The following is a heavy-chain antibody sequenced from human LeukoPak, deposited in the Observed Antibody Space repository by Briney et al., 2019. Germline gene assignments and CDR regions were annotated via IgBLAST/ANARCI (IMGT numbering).Heavy chain of an antibody. CDR3: ARDQVDYDIPDHFDS. Sequence: PSETLSLTCKVSGDSISSSTCNWSWIRQSPGKALEWIGYISQSGNSYFTPSLKSRATIPVDRSKNHFSLTLISVTAADTAVYYCARDQVDYDIPDHFDSWGKGTLVTVSS. J-gene: IGHJ4*02. D-gene: IGHD3-22*01. CDR2: ISQSGNS. CDR1: GDSISSSTCN. V-gene: IGHV4-30-2*06.